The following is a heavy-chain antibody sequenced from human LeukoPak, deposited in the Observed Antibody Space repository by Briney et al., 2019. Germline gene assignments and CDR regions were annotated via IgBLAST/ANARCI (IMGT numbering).Heavy chain of an antibody. CDR1: GFTFSSYA. V-gene: IGHV3-23*01. CDR3: AKGDHVWGSYRYVGPLYYFDY. Sequence: GGSLRLSCAASGFTFSSYAMSWVRQAPGKGLEWVSAISGSGGSTYYADSVKGRFTISRDNSKNTLYLQMNSLRAEDTAVYCCAKGDHVWGSYRYVGPLYYFDYWGQGTLVTVSS. CDR2: ISGSGGST. J-gene: IGHJ4*02. D-gene: IGHD3-16*02.